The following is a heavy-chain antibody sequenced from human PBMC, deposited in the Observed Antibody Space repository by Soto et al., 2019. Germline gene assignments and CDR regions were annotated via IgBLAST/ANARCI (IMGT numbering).Heavy chain of an antibody. CDR3: AREMTTRGMDF. V-gene: IGHV1-8*01. CDR1: GYTFTSYD. Sequence: QVQLVQSGAEVKKPGASVKVSCKASGYTFTSYDINWVRQATGQGLEWMGWMNPNSGNTGYAQKFQGRVTMTRNTSITTADLDLSSLRSEDTAVYYCAREMTTRGMDFWGQGTTVTGSS. CDR2: MNPNSGNT. J-gene: IGHJ6*02. D-gene: IGHD1-1*01.